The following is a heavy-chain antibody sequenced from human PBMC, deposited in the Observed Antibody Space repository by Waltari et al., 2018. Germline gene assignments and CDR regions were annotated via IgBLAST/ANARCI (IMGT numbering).Heavy chain of an antibody. J-gene: IGHJ4*02. V-gene: IGHV4-38-2*01. CDR3: VGAAPSFIDY. CDR2: IYHSGST. Sequence: QVQLVESGGGVVQPGRSLRLSCAASGFTFSSYGMHWVRQAPGKGLEWIGSIYHSGSTYYNPSLKSRVTISVDTSKNQFSLKLSSVTAADTAVYYCVGAAPSFIDYWGQGTLVTVSS. D-gene: IGHD6-6*01. CDR1: GFTFSSYG.